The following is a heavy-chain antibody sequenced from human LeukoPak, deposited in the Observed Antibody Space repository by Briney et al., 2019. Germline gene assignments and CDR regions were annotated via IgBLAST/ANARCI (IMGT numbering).Heavy chain of an antibody. J-gene: IGHJ4*02. Sequence: SETLSLTCTVSGGSISGSSYYWGWIRQPPGKGLEWIGSIYYSGSTYYNPSLKSRVTISVDTSKNQFSLKLSSVTAADTAVYYCARDRYYYGSGSYYQYWGQGTLVTVSS. CDR2: IYYSGST. D-gene: IGHD3-10*01. CDR3: ARDRYYYGSGSYYQY. CDR1: GGSISGSSYY. V-gene: IGHV4-39*07.